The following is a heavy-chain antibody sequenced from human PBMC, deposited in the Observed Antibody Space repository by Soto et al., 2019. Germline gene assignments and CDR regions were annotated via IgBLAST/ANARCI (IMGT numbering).Heavy chain of an antibody. CDR2: INPSGGST. Sequence: QVQLVQSGAEVKKPGASVKVSCKASGYTFTSYYMHWVRQAPGQGLEWMGIINPSGGSTSYAQKFQGRVTMTRDTSTSTVYMELSSLRSEDMAVYYCARDSGSYHYGMDVWGQGTTVTVSS. CDR3: ARDSGSYHYGMDV. J-gene: IGHJ6*02. CDR1: GYTFTSYY. D-gene: IGHD1-26*01. V-gene: IGHV1-46*01.